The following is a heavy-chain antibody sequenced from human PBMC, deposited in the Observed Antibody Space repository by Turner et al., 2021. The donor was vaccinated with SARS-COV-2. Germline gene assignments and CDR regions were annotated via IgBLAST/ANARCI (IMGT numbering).Heavy chain of an antibody. CDR3: AKSQGLYCSGGSCYSAVFDY. Sequence: QVQLVASGGGVVKPRRTLRLSCSASGFTFSSYGMHWVRQAPGKGLEWVAVILYDGSNKYYADSVKGRFTISRDNSKNTLYLQMNSLRAEDTAVYYCAKSQGLYCSGGSCYSAVFDYWGQGTLVTVSS. J-gene: IGHJ4*02. CDR1: GFTFSSYG. CDR2: ILYDGSNK. V-gene: IGHV3-30*18. D-gene: IGHD2-15*01.